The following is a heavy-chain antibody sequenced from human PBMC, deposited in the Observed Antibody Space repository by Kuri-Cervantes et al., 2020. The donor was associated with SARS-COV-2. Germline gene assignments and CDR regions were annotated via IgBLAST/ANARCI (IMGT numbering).Heavy chain of an antibody. D-gene: IGHD3-9*01. J-gene: IGHJ3*02. V-gene: IGHV1-8*01. Sequence: ASVKVSCKASGYTFTSYDINWVRQATGQGLEWMGWMNPNSGNTGYAQKFQGRVTMTRNTSISTAYMELSSLRSEDTAVYYCASDWSHLLAFDICGQRTMVTVSS. CDR3: ASDWSHLLAFDI. CDR1: GYTFTSYD. CDR2: MNPNSGNT.